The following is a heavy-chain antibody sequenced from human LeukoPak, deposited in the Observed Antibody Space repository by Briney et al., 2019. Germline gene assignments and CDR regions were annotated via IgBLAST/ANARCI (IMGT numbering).Heavy chain of an antibody. CDR2: TYYRPKWYN. Sequence: PSQTLSLTCAISGDSVSSNSAAWNWIRQSPSRGLEWLGRTYYRPKWYNDYAVSVKSRITINPDTSKNQFSLQLNSVTPEDTAVYYCARGFQRSYRYQQQLVYFDYWGQGTLVTVSS. J-gene: IGHJ4*02. V-gene: IGHV6-1*01. CDR1: GDSVSSNSAA. CDR3: ARGFQRSYRYQQQLVYFDY. D-gene: IGHD6-13*01.